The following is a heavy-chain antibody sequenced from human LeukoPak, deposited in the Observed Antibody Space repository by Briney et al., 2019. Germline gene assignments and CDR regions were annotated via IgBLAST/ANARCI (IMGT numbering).Heavy chain of an antibody. CDR2: IYYSGST. Sequence: SETLSLTCTVSGGSIGTSSYYWGWIRQHPGKGLEWIGYIYYSGSTYYNPSLKSRVTISVDTSKNQFSLKLSSVTAADTAVYYCASGSSYYGSGSYTPFDYWGQGTLVTVSS. J-gene: IGHJ4*02. V-gene: IGHV4-31*03. CDR3: ASGSSYYGSGSYTPFDY. D-gene: IGHD3-10*01. CDR1: GGSIGTSSYY.